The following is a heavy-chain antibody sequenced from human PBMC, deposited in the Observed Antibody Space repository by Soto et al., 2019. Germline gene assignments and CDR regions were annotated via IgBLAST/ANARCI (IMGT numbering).Heavy chain of an antibody. D-gene: IGHD2-15*01. CDR1: GGTFSSYA. CDR3: ARDQATPPLYYYYGMDV. CDR2: IIPIFGTA. V-gene: IGHV1-69*06. Sequence: QVQLVQSGAEVKKPGSSVKVSCKASGGTFSSYAISWVRQAPGQGLEWMGGIIPIFGTANYAQKFQGRVTIPADKSTSTAYMELSSLRSEDTAVYYCARDQATPPLYYYYGMDVWGQGTTVTVSS. J-gene: IGHJ6*02.